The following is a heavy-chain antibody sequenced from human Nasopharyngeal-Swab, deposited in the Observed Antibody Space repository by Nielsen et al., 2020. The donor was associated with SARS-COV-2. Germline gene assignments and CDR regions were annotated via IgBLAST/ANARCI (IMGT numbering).Heavy chain of an antibody. CDR3: ARIAGRGSIYYYYMDV. Sequence: GGSLRLSCAASGFTFDDYTMHWVRQAPGKGLEWVSLISWDGGSTYYADSVKGRFTISRDNSKNSLYLQMNSLRADDTAVYFCARIAGRGSIYYYYMDVWGTGTTVTVSS. J-gene: IGHJ6*03. CDR2: ISWDGGST. CDR1: GFTFDDYT. D-gene: IGHD6-6*01. V-gene: IGHV3-43*01.